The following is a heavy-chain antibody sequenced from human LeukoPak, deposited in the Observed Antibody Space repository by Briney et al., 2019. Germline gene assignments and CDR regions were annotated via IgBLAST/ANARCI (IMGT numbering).Heavy chain of an antibody. Sequence: PSETLSLTCTVSGGSISSSSYYWGWIRQPPGKGLEWIGSIFYTGSTFYNPSLKSRVTISVDTFKNQFSLKLSSVTAADTALYYCARIGWFGDLDYWGQGTLVTVSS. V-gene: IGHV4-39*01. CDR1: GGSISSSSYY. J-gene: IGHJ4*02. D-gene: IGHD3-10*01. CDR3: ARIGWFGDLDY. CDR2: IFYTGST.